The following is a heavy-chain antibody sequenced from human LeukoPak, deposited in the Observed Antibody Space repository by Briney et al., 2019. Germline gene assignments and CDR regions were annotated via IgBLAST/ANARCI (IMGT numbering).Heavy chain of an antibody. CDR2: INHSGST. CDR1: GGSFSGYY. Sequence: SETLSLTCAVYGGSFSGYYWSWIRKPPGKGLEWIGEINHSGSTNYNPSLKSRVTISVDTSKNQFSLKLSSVTAADTAVYYCARFFIRGYSSSSGDYWGQGTLVTVSS. CDR3: ARFFIRGYSSSSGDY. D-gene: IGHD6-6*01. J-gene: IGHJ4*02. V-gene: IGHV4-34*01.